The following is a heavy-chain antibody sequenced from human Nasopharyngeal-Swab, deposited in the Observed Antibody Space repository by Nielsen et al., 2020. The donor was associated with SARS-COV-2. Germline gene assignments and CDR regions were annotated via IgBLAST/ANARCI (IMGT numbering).Heavy chain of an antibody. D-gene: IGHD3-22*01. J-gene: IGHJ3*02. CDR3: ARETMIARGWDAFDI. V-gene: IGHV3-13*01. CDR1: GFTFSSYD. CDR2: INIAGDT. Sequence: GESLKISCAASGFTFSSYDMHWVRQVTGKGLEWVSTINIAGDTNYAGSVKGRFTISRDNAKNSLYLQMNSLRAEDTAVYYCARETMIARGWDAFDIWGQGAMVTVSS.